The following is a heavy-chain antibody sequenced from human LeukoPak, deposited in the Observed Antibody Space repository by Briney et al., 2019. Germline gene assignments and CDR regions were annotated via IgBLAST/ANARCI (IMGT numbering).Heavy chain of an antibody. Sequence: GGSLRLSCAASGFTFSSYAMHWVRQAPGKGLEYVSAISSNGGSTYYANSVKGRFTISRGNSKNTLYLQMGSLRAEDMAVYYCARSPAMVTLAARCYFDYWGQGTLVTVSS. V-gene: IGHV3-64*01. J-gene: IGHJ4*02. CDR1: GFTFSSYA. CDR3: ARSPAMVTLAARCYFDY. CDR2: ISSNGGST. D-gene: IGHD5-18*01.